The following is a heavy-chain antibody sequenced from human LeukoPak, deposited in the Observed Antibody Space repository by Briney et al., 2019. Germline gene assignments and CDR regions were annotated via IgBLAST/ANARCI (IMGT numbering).Heavy chain of an antibody. CDR1: GCTFTGYY. J-gene: IGHJ4*02. D-gene: IGHD6-19*01. CDR3: ARVGPWQWLGGGDGEYYFDY. Sequence: GASVKVSCKASGCTFTGYYMHWVRQAPGQGLEWMGWINPNSGGTNYAQKFQGRVTMTRDTSISTAYMELSRLRSDDTAMYYCARVGPWQWLGGGDGEYYFDYWGQGTLVTVSS. V-gene: IGHV1-2*02. CDR2: INPNSGGT.